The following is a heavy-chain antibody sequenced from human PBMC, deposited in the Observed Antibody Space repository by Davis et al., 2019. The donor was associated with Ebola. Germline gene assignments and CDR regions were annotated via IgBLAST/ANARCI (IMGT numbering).Heavy chain of an antibody. CDR3: ARLEMATIISYFDY. V-gene: IGHV5-51*01. J-gene: IGHJ4*02. CDR2: IYPGDSDT. D-gene: IGHD5-24*01. Sequence: GESLKISCKSSGYSFTTYWIGWVRQMPGKGLEWMGIIYPGDSDTRYSPSFQGQVTISADKSISTAFLQWSSLKASDTAMYYCARLEMATIISYFDYWGQGTLVTVSS. CDR1: GYSFTTYW.